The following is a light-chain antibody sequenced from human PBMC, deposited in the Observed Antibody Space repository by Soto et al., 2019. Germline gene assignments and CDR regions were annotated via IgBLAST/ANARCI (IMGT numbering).Light chain of an antibody. V-gene: IGKV3-20*01. J-gene: IGKJ3*01. CDR3: QQGNSFPFT. CDR1: QSVSSSY. CDR2: GAS. Sequence: EIVLTQSPGTLSLSPGERATLSCRASQSVSSSYLAWYQQKPGQAPRLLIYGASNRATGTPDRFSGSGSGTDFTLTISSLQPEDFATYYCQQGNSFPFTFGPGTKVD.